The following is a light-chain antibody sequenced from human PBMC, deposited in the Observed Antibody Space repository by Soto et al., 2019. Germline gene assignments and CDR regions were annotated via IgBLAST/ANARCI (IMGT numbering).Light chain of an antibody. Sequence: IVMPQSPATLSVSPVERGTISCRASESVTNYLAWYQQKHGQAPRILVYDVSNRATGIPDRFSGRWSGTDFTLTISRLEPEDFAVYYGQQYNNWPQTFGQGTKVDIK. CDR3: QQYNNWPQT. J-gene: IGKJ1*01. CDR1: ESVTNY. CDR2: DVS. V-gene: IGKV3D-15*01.